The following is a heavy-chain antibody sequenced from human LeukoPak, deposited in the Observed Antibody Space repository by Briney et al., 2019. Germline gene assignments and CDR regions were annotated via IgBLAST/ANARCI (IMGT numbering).Heavy chain of an antibody. CDR1: GVSISSYY. CDR3: ARGGGSGYYNNWFDP. J-gene: IGHJ5*02. D-gene: IGHD3-22*01. CDR2: IYYSGST. Sequence: PSETLSLTCTVSGVSISSYYWSWLRQPPGKGLEWIGDIYYSGSTNYNPSLKSRVTISVDTSENHFSLKLSSVTAADTAVYYCARGGGSGYYNNWFDPWGQGTLVTVSS. V-gene: IGHV4-59*01.